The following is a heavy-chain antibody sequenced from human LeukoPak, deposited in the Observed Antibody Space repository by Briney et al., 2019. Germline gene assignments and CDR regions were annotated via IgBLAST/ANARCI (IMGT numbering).Heavy chain of an antibody. D-gene: IGHD2-2*01. Sequence: ASVKVSCKASGYTFTSYDINWVRQATGQGLEWMGWMNPNSGNTGYAQKFQGRVTMTRNTSISTAYMELSSLRSEDTAVYCCARKGPANYYYYMDVWGKGTTVTVSS. J-gene: IGHJ6*03. CDR2: MNPNSGNT. CDR1: GYTFTSYD. V-gene: IGHV1-8*01. CDR3: ARKGPANYYYYMDV.